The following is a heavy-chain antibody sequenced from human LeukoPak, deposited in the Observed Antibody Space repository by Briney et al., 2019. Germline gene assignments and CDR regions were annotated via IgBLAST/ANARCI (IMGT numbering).Heavy chain of an antibody. V-gene: IGHV5-51*01. CDR2: IYPGDSDT. J-gene: IGHJ4*02. Sequence: GASVKISCKGSGYTFTSYWIGWVRQMPGKGLEWMGIIYPGDSDTRYSPSFKGQVTISADKSISTAYLQWSNLKASDTAIYYCARPNLYSSSDLDYWGQGTLVTVSS. CDR1: GYTFTSYW. CDR3: ARPNLYSSSDLDY. D-gene: IGHD6-6*01.